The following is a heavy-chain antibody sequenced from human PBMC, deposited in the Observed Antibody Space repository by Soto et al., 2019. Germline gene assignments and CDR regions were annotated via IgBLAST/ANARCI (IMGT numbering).Heavy chain of an antibody. Sequence: GGSLRLSCETSGFRFSSYWMSLVRQSPGKGLEWLGNVKQDGSKTYYVDSVKGRFVISRDNNKNSVFLQMKSLTVDDTAVYFCASQRNYGEQDYWGRGTLVAV. D-gene: IGHD4-17*01. CDR3: ASQRNYGEQDY. CDR2: VKQDGSKT. J-gene: IGHJ4*01. V-gene: IGHV3-7*01. CDR1: GFRFSSYW.